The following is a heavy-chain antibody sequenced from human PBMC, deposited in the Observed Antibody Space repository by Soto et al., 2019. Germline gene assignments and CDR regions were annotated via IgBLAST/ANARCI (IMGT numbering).Heavy chain of an antibody. CDR3: ARGTMVRGVMGYNWFDP. CDR2: IIPIFGTA. D-gene: IGHD3-10*01. Sequence: QVQLVQSGAEVKKPGSSVKVCCKASGGTFSSYAISWVRQAPGQGLEWMGGIIPIFGTANYAQKFQGRVTITADESTSTAYMELSSLRSEDTAVYYCARGTMVRGVMGYNWFDPWGQGTLVTVSS. CDR1: GGTFSSYA. J-gene: IGHJ5*02. V-gene: IGHV1-69*12.